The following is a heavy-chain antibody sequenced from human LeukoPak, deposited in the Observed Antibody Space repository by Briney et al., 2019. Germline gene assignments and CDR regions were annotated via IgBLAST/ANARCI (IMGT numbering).Heavy chain of an antibody. CDR1: GFTFSSYW. CDR3: ARDRGGTSGMDV. Sequence: GGSLRLSCAASGFTFSSYWMQWVRQAPGKGLVWVSRINSDGSSTRYADSVKGRLTISRDNSKNTLSLQMKSLRADDTAVYYCARDRGGTSGMDVWGKGTTVTVSS. CDR2: INSDGSST. J-gene: IGHJ6*03. D-gene: IGHD4-23*01. V-gene: IGHV3-74*01.